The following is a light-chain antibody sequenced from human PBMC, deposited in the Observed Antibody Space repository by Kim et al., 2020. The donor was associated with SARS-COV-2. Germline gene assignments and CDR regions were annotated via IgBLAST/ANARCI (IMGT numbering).Light chain of an antibody. CDR2: QDI. J-gene: IGLJ3*02. CDR3: QVWDSSTAE. V-gene: IGLV3-1*01. Sequence: SYELTQPPSMSVAPGQTAIITCSGDKLGDRHACWYQKRPGQSPVLVIYQDIKRPSGIPERFSGSNSENTATLTISGTQAMDEADYYCQVWDSSTAEFGGGTQLTVL. CDR1: KLGDRH.